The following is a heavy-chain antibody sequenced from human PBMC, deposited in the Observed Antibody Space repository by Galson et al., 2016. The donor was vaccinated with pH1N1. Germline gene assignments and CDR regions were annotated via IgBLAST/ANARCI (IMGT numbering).Heavy chain of an antibody. D-gene: IGHD3-22*01. CDR3: AREDYYDTDLSDWYFDL. CDR2: IIPIFNTA. CDR1: GGTFGSYG. Sequence: SVKVSCKASGGTFGSYGINWVRQAPGQGVEWMGGIIPIFNTAKYAQNFQGRVTITADESTTTAYMELGSLRSEDTAVYYCAREDYYDTDLSDWYFDLWGRGTLLTVSS. V-gene: IGHV1-69*13. J-gene: IGHJ2*01.